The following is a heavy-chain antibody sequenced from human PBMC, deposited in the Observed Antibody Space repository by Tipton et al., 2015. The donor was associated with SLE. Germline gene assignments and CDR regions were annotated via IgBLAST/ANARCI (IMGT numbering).Heavy chain of an antibody. J-gene: IGHJ4*02. D-gene: IGHD5-18*01. CDR1: GGSISSGGYY. V-gene: IGHV4-31*03. CDR2: IHYSGST. Sequence: TLSLTCTVSGGSISSGGYYWSWVRQRPGTGLEWIGYIHYSGSTYYYPSLKSRITISVDTSKNQFSLEVRSVTAADTAVYYCARGARGYSYGSDEDFDSWGQGILVTVSS. CDR3: ARGARGYSYGSDEDFDS.